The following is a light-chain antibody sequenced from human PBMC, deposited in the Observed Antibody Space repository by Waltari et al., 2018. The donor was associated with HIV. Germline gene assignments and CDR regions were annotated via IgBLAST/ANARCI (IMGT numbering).Light chain of an antibody. Sequence: QSLLTQPPSVSAAPGQKVTISCYGTTSNIGNGFVSWYQQLPGTAPKLLIYDNDKRPSGIPDRFSGSQSGTSATLDITGLQTGDEADYYCGTWDTSLYSYVFATGSKVTVL. J-gene: IGLJ1*01. CDR2: DND. CDR1: TSNIGNGF. CDR3: GTWDTSLYSYV. V-gene: IGLV1-51*01.